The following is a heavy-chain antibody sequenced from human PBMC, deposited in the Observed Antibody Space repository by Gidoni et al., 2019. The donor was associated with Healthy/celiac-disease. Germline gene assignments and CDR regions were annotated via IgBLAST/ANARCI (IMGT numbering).Heavy chain of an antibody. CDR1: GFTFSSYG. J-gene: IGHJ6*04. CDR2: ISYDGSNK. D-gene: IGHD3-3*01. Sequence: QVQLVESGGGVVQPGRSLRLSCAASGFTFSSYGMHWVRQAPGKGLEWVAVISYDGSNKYYADSVKGRFTISRDNSKNTLYLQMNSLRAEDTAVYYCAKAPYYDFFSELDVWGKGTTVTVSS. V-gene: IGHV3-30*18. CDR3: AKAPYYDFFSELDV.